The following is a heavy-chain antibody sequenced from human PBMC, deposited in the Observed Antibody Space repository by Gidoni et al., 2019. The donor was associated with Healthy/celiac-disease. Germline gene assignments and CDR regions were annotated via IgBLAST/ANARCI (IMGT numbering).Heavy chain of an antibody. CDR2: IYSGGST. D-gene: IGHD3-9*01. Sequence: EVHLVESGGGLIQPGGSLRLSCAASGFTVSSNYMSWVRQAPGKGLEWVSVIYSGGSTYYADSVKGRFTISRDNSKNTLYLQMNSLRAEDTAVYYCARGVRVRYFDWPYYFDYWGQGTLVTVSS. CDR3: ARGVRVRYFDWPYYFDY. V-gene: IGHV3-53*01. J-gene: IGHJ4*02. CDR1: GFTVSSNY.